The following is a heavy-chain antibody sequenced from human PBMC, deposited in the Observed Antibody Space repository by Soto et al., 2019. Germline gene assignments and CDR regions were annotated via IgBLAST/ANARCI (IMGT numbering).Heavy chain of an antibody. J-gene: IGHJ4*02. V-gene: IGHV4-30-4*01. CDR3: AREGGESSDGLYYFDS. CDR1: GGSTISDNY. CDR2: IYYSGNT. D-gene: IGHD3-16*01. Sequence: SETLSLTCTVSGGSTISDNYWSWIRQPPGKGLEWIGHIYYSGNTDYNPSLKSRLAISIDTSKNQFSLKLSSVTAADTAVYFCAREGGESSDGLYYFDSWGQGSLVTVSS.